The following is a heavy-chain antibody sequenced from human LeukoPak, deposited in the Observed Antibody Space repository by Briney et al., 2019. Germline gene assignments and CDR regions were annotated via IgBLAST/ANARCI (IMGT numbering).Heavy chain of an antibody. J-gene: IGHJ4*02. CDR2: IKQDGSET. CDR1: GFTFSAYW. D-gene: IGHD3-9*01. V-gene: IGHV3-7*01. Sequence: GGSLRLSCVASGFTFSAYWMSWVRQAPGKGLEYMASIKQDGSETYYVDSVKGRFTISRDNAKNSLYLQMNSLRAEDTAVYYCARVLDYDILTGYPEPSFDYWGQGTLVTVSS. CDR3: ARVLDYDILTGYPEPSFDY.